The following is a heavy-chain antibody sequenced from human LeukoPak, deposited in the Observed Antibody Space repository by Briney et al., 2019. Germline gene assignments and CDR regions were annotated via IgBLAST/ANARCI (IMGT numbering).Heavy chain of an antibody. Sequence: ASVKVSWKASGYRFTSYYMHWVRQAPGQGFEWMGIINPRDGSTTYAQKFQGRVTMTRDTSTSTLYMELISLRSEDTALYYCARDLVLHGAFDIWGQGTMVTVSS. CDR3: ARDLVLHGAFDI. CDR1: GYRFTSYY. CDR2: INPRDGST. V-gene: IGHV1-46*01. J-gene: IGHJ3*02.